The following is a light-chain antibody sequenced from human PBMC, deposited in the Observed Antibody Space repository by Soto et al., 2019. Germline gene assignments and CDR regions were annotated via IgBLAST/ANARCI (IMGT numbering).Light chain of an antibody. J-gene: IGLJ2*01. Sequence: QSVLTQTPSASGTPGQRVNISCSGTSSNIGSNNVNWYQQLPGTAPKLLIYSNNQRPSGVPDRFSGSKSGTSASLAISGLQSEDEADYYCEAWDESLNGVVFGGGTQLTVL. V-gene: IGLV1-44*01. CDR3: EAWDESLNGVV. CDR2: SNN. CDR1: SSNIGSNN.